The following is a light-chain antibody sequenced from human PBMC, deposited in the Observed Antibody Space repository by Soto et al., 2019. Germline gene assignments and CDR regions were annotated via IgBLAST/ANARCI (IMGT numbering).Light chain of an antibody. CDR2: GAS. CDR3: QQYGSSPWT. J-gene: IGKJ1*01. CDR1: QSVSNSY. V-gene: IGKV3-20*01. Sequence: EIVLTQSPGTQSLSPGERATLSCMASQSVSNSYIAWYQQKPGQAPRLLIYGASSRATGIPDRFSGSGSGTDFTLTISGLEPEDFAVYCCQQYGSSPWTFGQGTKVEIK.